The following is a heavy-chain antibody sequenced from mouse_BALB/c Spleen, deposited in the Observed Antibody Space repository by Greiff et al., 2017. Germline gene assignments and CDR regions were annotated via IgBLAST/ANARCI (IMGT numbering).Heavy chain of an antibody. J-gene: IGHJ2*01. Sequence: QVTLKESGAELARPGASVKMSCKASGYTFTSYTMHWVKQRPGQGLEWIGYINPSSGYTNYNQKFKDKATLTADKSSSTAYMQLSSLTSEDSAVYYCAKLGVDYWGQGTTLTVSS. CDR1: GYTFTSYT. D-gene: IGHD4-1*01. V-gene: IGHV1-4*01. CDR3: AKLGVDY. CDR2: INPSSGYT.